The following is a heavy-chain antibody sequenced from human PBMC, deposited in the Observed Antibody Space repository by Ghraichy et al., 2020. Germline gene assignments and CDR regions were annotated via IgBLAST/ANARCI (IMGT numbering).Heavy chain of an antibody. D-gene: IGHD6-13*01. CDR1: GFTFSSYA. CDR3: AKGIAAGTSTVSYFYNGIYV. CDR2: ISGTGDSA. V-gene: IGHV3-23*01. Sequence: GGSLRLSCAASGFTFSSYAMSWVRQAPGKGLEWVSGISGTGDSAYYADSVKGRFTISRDNPKNTLYLQMNYLRADDTAAYYCAKGIAAGTSTVSYFYNGIYVWGQGTTVTGSS. J-gene: IGHJ6*02.